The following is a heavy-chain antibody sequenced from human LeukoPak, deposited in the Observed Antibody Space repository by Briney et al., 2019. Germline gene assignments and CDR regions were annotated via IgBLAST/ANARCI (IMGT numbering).Heavy chain of an antibody. CDR1: GGSISSSSYY. CDR2: IYYSGST. D-gene: IGHD3-10*01. Sequence: SETLSLTCTVSGGSISSSSYYWGWIRQPPGKGLEWIGSIYYSGSTYYNPSLKSRVTISVDTSKNQFSLKLSSVTAADTAVYYCASTTSRLSRGYDYWGQGTLVTVSS. V-gene: IGHV4-39*07. CDR3: ASTTSRLSRGYDY. J-gene: IGHJ4*02.